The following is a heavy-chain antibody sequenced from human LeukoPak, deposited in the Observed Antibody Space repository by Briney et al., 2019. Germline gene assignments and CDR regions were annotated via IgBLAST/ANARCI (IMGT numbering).Heavy chain of an antibody. D-gene: IGHD3-22*01. J-gene: IGHJ3*02. V-gene: IGHV1-69*05. CDR1: GYTFTGYY. CDR3: ASVLVVKMGGPWVGAFDI. CDR2: IIPIFGTA. Sequence: SVKVSCKASGYTFTGYYMHWVRQAPGQGLEWMGGIIPIFGTANYAQTFQGRVTITTDESTSTAYMELSSLRSEDTAVYYCASVLVVKMGGPWVGAFDIWGQGTMVTVSS.